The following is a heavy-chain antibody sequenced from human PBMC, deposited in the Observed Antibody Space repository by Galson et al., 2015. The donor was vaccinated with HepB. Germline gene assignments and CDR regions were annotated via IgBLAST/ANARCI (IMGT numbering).Heavy chain of an antibody. V-gene: IGHV3-66*01. CDR2: IYSGGST. J-gene: IGHJ4*02. Sequence: SLRLSCAASGFTVSSNYMSWVRQAPGKGLEWVSVIYSGGSTYYADSVEGRFNISRDNSKNTVYLQMNSLRAEDTAVYYCARDLGGDLFDYWGQGTLVTVSS. D-gene: IGHD2-21*02. CDR3: ARDLGGDLFDY. CDR1: GFTVSSNY.